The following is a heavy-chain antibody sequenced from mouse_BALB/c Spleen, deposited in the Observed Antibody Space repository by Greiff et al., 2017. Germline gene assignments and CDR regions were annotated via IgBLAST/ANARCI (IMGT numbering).Heavy chain of an antibody. CDR2: INPSNGGT. CDR1: GYTFTSYY. Sequence: QVQLQQPGAELVKPGASVKLSCKASGYTFTSYYMYWVKQPPGQGLEWIGVINPSNGGTTFNEKFKSKATLTVDKSSCTAYMQLSSLTSEDSAVYDCTRLHLMITRRGYAMDYWGQGTSVTVSS. CDR3: TRLHLMITRRGYAMDY. V-gene: IGHV1S81*02. J-gene: IGHJ4*01. D-gene: IGHD2-4*01.